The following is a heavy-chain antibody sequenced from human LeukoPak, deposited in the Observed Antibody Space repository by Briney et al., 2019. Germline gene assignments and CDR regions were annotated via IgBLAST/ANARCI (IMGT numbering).Heavy chain of an antibody. CDR1: GGSFSGYY. J-gene: IGHJ4*02. V-gene: IGHV4-31*11. Sequence: SETLSLTCAVYGGSFSGYYWSWIRQHPGKGLEWIGYIYYSGSTYYNPSLKSRVTISVDTSKNQFSLKLSSVTAADTAVYYCARDIMVQGVTAYYFDYWGQGTLVTVSS. D-gene: IGHD3-10*01. CDR2: IYYSGST. CDR3: ARDIMVQGVTAYYFDY.